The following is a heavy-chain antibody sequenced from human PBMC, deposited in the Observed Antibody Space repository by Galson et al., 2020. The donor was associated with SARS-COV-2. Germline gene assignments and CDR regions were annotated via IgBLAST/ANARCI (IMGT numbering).Heavy chain of an antibody. V-gene: IGHV4-34*01. Sequence: SQTPSLTCAVYGGSFRGYYWSWIRQPPGKGLEWIGEINHSGSTNYNPSLKSRVTISVDTSKNQFSLKLSSVTAADTAVYYCARDTAGTNYYYGMDVWGQGTTVTVSS. D-gene: IGHD6-19*01. CDR1: GGSFRGYY. CDR3: ARDTAGTNYYYGMDV. J-gene: IGHJ6*02. CDR2: INHSGST.